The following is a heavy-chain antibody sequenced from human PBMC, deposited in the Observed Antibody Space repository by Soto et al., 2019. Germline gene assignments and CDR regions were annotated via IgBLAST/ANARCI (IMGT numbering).Heavy chain of an antibody. D-gene: IGHD3-3*01. V-gene: IGHV3-74*01. J-gene: IGHJ4*02. Sequence: GGSLRLSCAASGFTFSSYWMHWVRQGPGKGLAWVSRINSDGSSTSYADSVKGRFTISRDNSKNTLYLQMNSLRAEDTAVYYCAKDRANYDFWSAYQPFDYWGQGTLVTVSS. CDR2: INSDGSST. CDR3: AKDRANYDFWSAYQPFDY. CDR1: GFTFSSYW.